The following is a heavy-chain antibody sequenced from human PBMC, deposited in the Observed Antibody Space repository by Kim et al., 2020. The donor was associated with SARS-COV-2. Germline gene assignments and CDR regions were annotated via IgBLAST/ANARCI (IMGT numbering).Heavy chain of an antibody. CDR1: EFIFSSYS. Sequence: GGSLRLSCVTSEFIFSSYSMNWVRQAPGKGLEWVSSISGDVNYIHYSDSVKGRFTISRDNANTSMYLQMNSLRLEDTAVYYCAREPEQSDKKAAFDVWGQGT. CDR3: AREPEQSDKKAAFDV. J-gene: IGHJ3*01. V-gene: IGHV3-21*01. CDR2: ISGDVNYI.